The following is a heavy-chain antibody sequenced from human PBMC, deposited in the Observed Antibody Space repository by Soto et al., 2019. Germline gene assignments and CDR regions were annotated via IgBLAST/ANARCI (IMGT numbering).Heavy chain of an antibody. Sequence: SETLSLTCAVYGGSFSGYYWSWIRQPPGKGLEWIGEINHSGSTNYNPSLKSRVTISVDTSKNQFSLKLSSVTAADTAVYYCARLGRNCSGGSFYPLIYYYYYMDVWGQGTTVTVSS. D-gene: IGHD2-15*01. V-gene: IGHV4-34*01. CDR2: INHSGST. CDR1: GGSFSGYY. CDR3: ARLGRNCSGGSFYPLIYYYYYMDV. J-gene: IGHJ6*03.